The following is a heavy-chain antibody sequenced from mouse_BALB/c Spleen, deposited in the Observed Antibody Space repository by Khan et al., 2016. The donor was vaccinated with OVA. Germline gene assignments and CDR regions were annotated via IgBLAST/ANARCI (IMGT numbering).Heavy chain of an antibody. CDR2: INSNGGST. V-gene: IGHV5-6-3*01. J-gene: IGHJ2*01. Sequence: EVELVESGGGLVQPGGSLKLSCAASGFTFSSYGMPWVRQTPDKRLELVATINSNGGSTYYPDSVKGRFTISRDNAKNTLYMQMSSLKSEDTAMYYCARMAGTINWGQGTTLTVSS. CDR1: GFTFSSYG. CDR3: ARMAGTIN.